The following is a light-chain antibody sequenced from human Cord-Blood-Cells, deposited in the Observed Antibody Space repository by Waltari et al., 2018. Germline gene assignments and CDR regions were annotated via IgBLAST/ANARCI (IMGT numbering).Light chain of an antibody. Sequence: QSALTQPASVSGSTGPSITISCTGNRSDVGSYNLVSWYQQHPGKAPKLMIYEGSKRPSGVPNVLPCSKSCNTAPRSISGLHAEDEADYYGCAYACSSVFGGGTKLPVL. J-gene: IGLJ3*02. CDR3: CAYACSSV. CDR1: RSDVGSYNL. CDR2: EGS. V-gene: IGLV2-23*01.